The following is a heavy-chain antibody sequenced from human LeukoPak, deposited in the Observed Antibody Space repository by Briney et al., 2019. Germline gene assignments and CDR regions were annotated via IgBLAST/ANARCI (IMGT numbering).Heavy chain of an antibody. CDR3: ARFFSGWIPFDY. CDR2: IYYSGST. V-gene: IGHV4-39*01. CDR1: GGSISSSSYY. Sequence: SETLSLTCTVSGGSISSSSYYWGWIRQPPGKGLEWIGSIYYSGSTYYNPSLKSRVTISVDTSKNQFSLKLSSVTAADTAVYYCARFFSGWIPFDYWGQGTLVTVSS. D-gene: IGHD6-25*01. J-gene: IGHJ4*02.